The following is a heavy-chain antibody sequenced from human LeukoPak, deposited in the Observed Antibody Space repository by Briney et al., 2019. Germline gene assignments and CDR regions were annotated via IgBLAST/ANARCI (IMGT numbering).Heavy chain of an antibody. J-gene: IGHJ4*02. CDR3: AKEIYVVVTAAFDY. V-gene: IGHV3-30*18. CDR2: ISYDGSNK. Sequence: RTGGSLRLSCAASGFTFSSYGMHWVRQAPGKGLEWVAVISYDGSNKYYADSVKGRFTISRDNSKNTLYLQMNSLRAEDTAVYYCAKEIYVVVTAAFDYWGQGTLVTVSS. CDR1: GFTFSSYG. D-gene: IGHD2-21*02.